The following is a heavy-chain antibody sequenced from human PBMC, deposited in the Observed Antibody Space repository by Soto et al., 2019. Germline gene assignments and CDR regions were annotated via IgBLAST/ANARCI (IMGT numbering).Heavy chain of an antibody. Sequence: GGSLRLSCTASGFTFGDYAMSWFRQAPGKGLEWVGFIRSKAYGGTTEYAASVKGRFTISRDDSKSIAYLQMNSLKTEDTAVYYCTPGRGSGSYPHFDYWGQGTMVTVSS. J-gene: IGHJ4*02. CDR3: TPGRGSGSYPHFDY. V-gene: IGHV3-49*03. D-gene: IGHD1-26*01. CDR2: IRSKAYGGTT. CDR1: GFTFGDYA.